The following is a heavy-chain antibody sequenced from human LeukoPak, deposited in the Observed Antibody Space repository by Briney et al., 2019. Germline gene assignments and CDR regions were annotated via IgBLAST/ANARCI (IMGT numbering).Heavy chain of an antibody. CDR2: ISGSGYPI. J-gene: IGHJ4*02. CDR3: ARVRGLEWLLKHLDS. Sequence: GGSLRLSCTASGFTFSTCEMNWVRQAPGKGLEWVSYISGSGYPIYYADSVKGRFTISRDNAKNSLYLQMNSLRAEDTAIYYCARVRGLEWLLKHLDSWGQGTLVTVSS. CDR1: GFTFSTCE. V-gene: IGHV3-48*03. D-gene: IGHD3-3*01.